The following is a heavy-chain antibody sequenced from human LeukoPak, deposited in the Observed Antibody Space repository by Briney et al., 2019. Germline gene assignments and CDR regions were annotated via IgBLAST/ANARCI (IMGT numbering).Heavy chain of an antibody. D-gene: IGHD3-10*01. CDR3: ARNSYGSGSYSFSRYMDV. CDR1: GGSFSGYY. V-gene: IGHV4-34*01. CDR2: INHSGST. J-gene: IGHJ6*03. Sequence: KPSETLSLTCAVYGGSFSGYYWSWIRQPPGKGLEWIGEINHSGSTNYDPSLKSRVTMSVDTSKNQFSLKLSSVTAADTAVYYCARNSYGSGSYSFSRYMDVWGKGTTVTISS.